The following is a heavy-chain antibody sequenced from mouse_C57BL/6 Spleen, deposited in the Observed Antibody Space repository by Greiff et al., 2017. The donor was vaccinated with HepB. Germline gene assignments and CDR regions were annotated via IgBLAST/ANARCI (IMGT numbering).Heavy chain of an antibody. CDR1: GYTFTSYW. J-gene: IGHJ1*03. Sequence: QVQLQQPGAELVRPGSSVKLSCKASGYTFTSYWMHWVKQRPIQGLEWIGNIDPSDSETHYNQKFKDKATLTVDKSSITAYMQLSSLTSEDSAVYYCARKDYGSNDWYFDVWGTGTTVTVSS. CDR3: ARKDYGSNDWYFDV. CDR2: IDPSDSET. D-gene: IGHD1-1*01. V-gene: IGHV1-52*01.